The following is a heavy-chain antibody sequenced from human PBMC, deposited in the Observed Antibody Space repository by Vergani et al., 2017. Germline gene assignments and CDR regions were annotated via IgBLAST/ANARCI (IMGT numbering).Heavy chain of an antibody. CDR3: ANHYGSGSDYFDY. Sequence: VQLVESGGGVVQPGRSLRLSCAASGFTFSSYAMSWVCQAPGKGLEWVSAISGSGGSTYYADSVKGRFTISKDNSKNTLYLQMNSLRAEDTAVYYCANHYGSGSDYFDYWGQGTLVTVSS. V-gene: IGHV3-23*04. CDR2: ISGSGGST. J-gene: IGHJ4*02. D-gene: IGHD3-10*01. CDR1: GFTFSSYA.